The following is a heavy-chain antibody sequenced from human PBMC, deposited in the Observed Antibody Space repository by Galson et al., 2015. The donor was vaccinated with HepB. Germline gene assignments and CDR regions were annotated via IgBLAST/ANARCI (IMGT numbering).Heavy chain of an antibody. CDR3: ATVSPLGYYYYYGMDV. D-gene: IGHD7-27*01. CDR1: GYTLTELS. J-gene: IGHJ6*02. V-gene: IGHV1-24*01. Sequence: SVKVSCKVSGYTLTELSMHWVRQAPGKGLEWMGGFDPEDGETIYAQKFQGRVTMTEDTSTDTAYMELSSLRSEDTAVYYCATVSPLGYYYYYGMDVWGQGTTVTVSS. CDR2: FDPEDGET.